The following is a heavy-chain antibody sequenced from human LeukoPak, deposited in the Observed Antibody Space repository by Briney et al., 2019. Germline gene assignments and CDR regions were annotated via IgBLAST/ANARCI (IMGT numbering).Heavy chain of an antibody. V-gene: IGHV3-53*01. J-gene: IGHJ3*02. CDR1: GFTVSSNY. CDR3: ARDRRGVGAFDI. CDR2: IYSGGST. Sequence: GGSLRLSCAASGFTVSSNYINWVRQAPGKGLEWGSVIYSGGSTYYPDSVKGRFTISRDNSKNTLYLQMKSLRAEDTAVYYCARDRRGVGAFDIWGQGTMVTVSS. D-gene: IGHD3-10*01.